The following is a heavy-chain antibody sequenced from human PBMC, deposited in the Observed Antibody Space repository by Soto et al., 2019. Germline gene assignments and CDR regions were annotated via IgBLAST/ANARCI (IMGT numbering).Heavy chain of an antibody. V-gene: IGHV5-51*01. CDR3: ARLPRDCNKTSCYYADH. J-gene: IGHJ4*02. CDR1: GYDFNTNW. Sequence: PGESLKISCRGSGYDFNTNWFGWVRQLPGRGLEWVGIMYPGDSDTRYNPSLQGHGTLSVDVTVSTAFLQWRSLETSDTGMYFCARLPRDCNKTSCYYADHWGQGTQVTVSS. D-gene: IGHD3-3*01. CDR2: MYPGDSDT.